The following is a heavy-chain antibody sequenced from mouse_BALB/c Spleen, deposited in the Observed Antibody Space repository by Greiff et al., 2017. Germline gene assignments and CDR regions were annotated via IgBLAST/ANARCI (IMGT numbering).Heavy chain of an antibody. J-gene: IGHJ3*01. Sequence: QVQLQQSGAELMKPGASVKISCKATGYTFSSYWIEWVKQRPGHGLEWIGEILPGSGSTNYNEKFKGKATFTADTSSNTAYMQLSSLTSEDSAVYYCARCETWFAYWGQGTLVTVSA. CDR3: ARCETWFAY. CDR2: ILPGSGST. CDR1: GYTFSSYW. V-gene: IGHV1-9*01.